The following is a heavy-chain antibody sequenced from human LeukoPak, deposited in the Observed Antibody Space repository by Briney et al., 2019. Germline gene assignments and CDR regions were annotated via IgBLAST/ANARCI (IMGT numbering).Heavy chain of an antibody. Sequence: ASVKVSCKASGYTFTGYYIHWVRQAPGQGLEWVGWINPDSGGTYYAQKFQGRVTMTRDTSISTAYTELSRLRSDDTAVYYCARDPGSSYTSSWYDFYYMDVWGKGTTVTISS. CDR1: GYTFTGYY. D-gene: IGHD6-13*01. J-gene: IGHJ6*03. CDR2: INPDSGGT. V-gene: IGHV1-2*02. CDR3: ARDPGSSYTSSWYDFYYMDV.